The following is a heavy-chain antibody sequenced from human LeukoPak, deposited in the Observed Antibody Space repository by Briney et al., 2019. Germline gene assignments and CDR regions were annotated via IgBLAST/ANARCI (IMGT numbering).Heavy chain of an antibody. V-gene: IGHV4-59*12. Sequence: SETLSLTCTVSGGSISSYYWSWIRQPPGKGLEWIGYFYYSGSTYYNPSLKSRVTISVDTSRNQFSLKLSSVTAADTAVYYCARGRGYNWFDPWGQGTLVTVSS. D-gene: IGHD3-10*01. CDR1: GGSISSYY. J-gene: IGHJ5*02. CDR2: FYYSGST. CDR3: ARGRGYNWFDP.